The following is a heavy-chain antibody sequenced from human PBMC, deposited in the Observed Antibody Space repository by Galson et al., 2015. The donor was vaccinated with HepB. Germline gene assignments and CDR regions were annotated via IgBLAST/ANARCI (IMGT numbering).Heavy chain of an antibody. Sequence: QSGAEVKKPGASVKVSCKASGYTFTSYGISWVRQAPGQGLEWMGWISAYNGNTNYAQKLQGRVTMTTDTSTSTAYMELRSLRSDDTAVYYCARDHPGVGGYGSPGEVAFDIWGQGTMVTVSS. J-gene: IGHJ3*02. CDR2: ISAYNGNT. V-gene: IGHV1-18*01. CDR3: ARDHPGVGGYGSPGEVAFDI. D-gene: IGHD3-10*01. CDR1: GYTFTSYG.